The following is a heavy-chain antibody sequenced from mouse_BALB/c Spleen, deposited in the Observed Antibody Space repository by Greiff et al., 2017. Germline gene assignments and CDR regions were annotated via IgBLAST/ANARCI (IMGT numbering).Heavy chain of an antibody. V-gene: IGHV5-6-4*01. CDR1: GFTFSSYT. J-gene: IGHJ3*01. CDR3: TRADYDYDEGFAY. D-gene: IGHD2-4*01. CDR2: ISSGGSYT. Sequence: EVHLVESGGGLVKPGGSLKLSCAASGFTFSSYTMSWVRQTPEKRLEWVATISSGGSYTYYPDSVKGRFTISRDNAKNTLYLQMSSLKSEDTAMYYCTRADYDYDEGFAYWGQGTLVTVSA.